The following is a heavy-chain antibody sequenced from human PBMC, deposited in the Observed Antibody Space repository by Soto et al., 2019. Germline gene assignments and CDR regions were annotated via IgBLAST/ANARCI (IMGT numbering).Heavy chain of an antibody. D-gene: IGHD2-8*01. J-gene: IGHJ6*02. V-gene: IGHV3-74*01. Sequence: GGSLRLSCAASGFTFSSYWMHWVRQAPGKGLVWVSRINSDGSSTSYADSVKGRFTISRDNAKNTLYLQMNGLRAEDTAVYYCARDLGCTNGVCRRGYYYGMDVWGQGTTVTVSS. CDR1: GFTFSSYW. CDR2: INSDGSST. CDR3: ARDLGCTNGVCRRGYYYGMDV.